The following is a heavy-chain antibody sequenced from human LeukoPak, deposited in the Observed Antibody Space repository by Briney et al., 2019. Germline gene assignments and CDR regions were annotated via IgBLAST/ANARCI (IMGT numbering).Heavy chain of an antibody. CDR2: TFFMFTWYN. J-gene: IGHJ4*02. D-gene: IGHD1-14*01. CDR3: AGDAFNHPLGN. V-gene: IGHV6-1*01. Sequence: SQTLSLTCAISGDSVSSNSAAWNWIRLSPSRCLECLGMTFFMFTWYNDYVVSVESRITVTPDTSNNQCSLQLNSVTPEDTAVYYCAGDAFNHPLGNWGQGTLVIVSS. CDR1: GDSVSSNSAA.